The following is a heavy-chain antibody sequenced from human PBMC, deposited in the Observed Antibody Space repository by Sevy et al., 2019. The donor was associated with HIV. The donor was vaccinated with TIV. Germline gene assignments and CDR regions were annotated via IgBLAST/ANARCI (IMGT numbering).Heavy chain of an antibody. Sequence: GGSLRLSCAASGFTFNTYAMNWVRQAPGEGLEWVSGISGSGRSTYYADSVKGRFTISRDNSKNTVYLQMNSLIFEDTAVYYCAKDISVGYYYFDYWGQGALVTVSS. D-gene: IGHD3-3*01. CDR2: ISGSGRST. CDR1: GFTFNTYA. CDR3: AKDISVGYYYFDY. V-gene: IGHV3-23*01. J-gene: IGHJ4*01.